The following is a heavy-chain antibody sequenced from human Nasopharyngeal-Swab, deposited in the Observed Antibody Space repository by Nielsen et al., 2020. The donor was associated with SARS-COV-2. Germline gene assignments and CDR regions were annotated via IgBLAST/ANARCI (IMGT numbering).Heavy chain of an antibody. Sequence: GGSLRLFCAASGFTFDEYSMHWVRQAPGKGLEWVASISWSGGATGYADSVKGRFTISRDNAKNSLYLQMKSLRPEDTALYYCAKDRGDSSGYYRYFYYGMDVWGQGTTVTVSS. CDR3: AKDRGDSSGYYRYFYYGMDV. D-gene: IGHD3-22*01. V-gene: IGHV3-9*01. CDR2: ISWSGGAT. CDR1: GFTFDEYS. J-gene: IGHJ6*02.